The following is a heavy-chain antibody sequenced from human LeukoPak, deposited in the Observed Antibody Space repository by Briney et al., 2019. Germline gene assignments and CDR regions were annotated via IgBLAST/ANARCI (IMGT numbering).Heavy chain of an antibody. Sequence: GGSLRLSCAASGFTFSTYAMHWVRQAPGKGLEWVAVISYDGGNKYYADSVEGRFTISRDNSKNTLYLQMNSLRAEDAAVYYCARAIQLWSPFDYWGQGTLVPVSS. CDR1: GFTFSTYA. CDR2: ISYDGGNK. V-gene: IGHV3-30-3*01. CDR3: ARAIQLWSPFDY. D-gene: IGHD5-18*01. J-gene: IGHJ4*02.